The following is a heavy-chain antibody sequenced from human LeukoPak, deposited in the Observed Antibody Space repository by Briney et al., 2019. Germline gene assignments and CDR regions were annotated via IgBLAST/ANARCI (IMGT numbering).Heavy chain of an antibody. J-gene: IGHJ4*02. Sequence: GGSLRLTCAASGFTFRSFAMSWVRQAPGKGLEWVSVIYSGGSTYYADSVKARFTISRDKSKSTVYLQMNNLRAEDTAVYYCATDGGRREFDYWGQGTLVTASS. CDR1: GFTFRSFA. V-gene: IGHV3-66*01. CDR2: IYSGGST. D-gene: IGHD3-3*01. CDR3: ATDGGRREFDY.